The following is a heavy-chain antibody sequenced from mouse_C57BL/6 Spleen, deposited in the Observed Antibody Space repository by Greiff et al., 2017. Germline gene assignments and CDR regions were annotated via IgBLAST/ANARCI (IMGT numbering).Heavy chain of an antibody. J-gene: IGHJ2*01. D-gene: IGHD2-2*01. CDR2: IDPENGDT. V-gene: IGHV14-4*01. Sequence: VQLQQSGAELVRPGASVKLSCTASGFNIKDDYMHWVKQRPEQGLEWIGWIDPENGDTEYASKFQGKATITADTPSNTAYLQLSSLTSEDTAVYYCTGYDFDYWGQGTTLTVSS. CDR3: TGYDFDY. CDR1: GFNIKDDY.